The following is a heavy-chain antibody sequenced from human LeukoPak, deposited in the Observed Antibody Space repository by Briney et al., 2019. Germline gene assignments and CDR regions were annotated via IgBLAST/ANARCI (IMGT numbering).Heavy chain of an antibody. V-gene: IGHV1-69*06. CDR3: ARAGIYCSSSSCLLSGCDY. Sequence: GSSVKVSCKASGGTFSSYAISWVRQAPGQGLEWMGGIIPIFGTANYAQKFQGRVTITADKSTSTAYMELRSLRSEDTAVHYCARAGIYCSSSSCLLSGCDYWGQRTLVTVSS. D-gene: IGHD2-2*01. CDR1: GGTFSSYA. J-gene: IGHJ4*02. CDR2: IIPIFGTA.